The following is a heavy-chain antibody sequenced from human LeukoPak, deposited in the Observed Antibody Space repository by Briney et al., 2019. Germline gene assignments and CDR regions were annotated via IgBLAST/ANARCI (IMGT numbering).Heavy chain of an antibody. D-gene: IGHD6-13*01. CDR1: GYSISSGYY. V-gene: IGHV4-38-2*02. J-gene: IGHJ4*02. CDR2: IYHSGTI. Sequence: TSETLSLTCTVSGYSISSGYYWGWIRQPPGKGLEWLARIYHSGTIYYNPSLKSRVTISVDTSKTQFSLKLTSVTAADTAVYYCARGLGRQQLVSPFDYWGQGTLVTVSS. CDR3: ARGLGRQQLVSPFDY.